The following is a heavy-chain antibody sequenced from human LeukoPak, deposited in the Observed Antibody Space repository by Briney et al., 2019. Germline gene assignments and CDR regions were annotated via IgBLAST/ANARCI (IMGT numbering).Heavy chain of an antibody. V-gene: IGHV3-53*01. CDR3: ARASRAAAAPFDY. CDR2: IYSGGST. J-gene: IGHJ4*02. Sequence: GGSLRLSCAASGFTVSSNYMSWVRQAPGKGLEWVSAIYSGGSTYYADSVKGRFTISRDKSKNTLYLQMNSLRAEDTAVYYCARASRAAAAPFDYWGQGTLVTVSS. CDR1: GFTVSSNY. D-gene: IGHD6-13*01.